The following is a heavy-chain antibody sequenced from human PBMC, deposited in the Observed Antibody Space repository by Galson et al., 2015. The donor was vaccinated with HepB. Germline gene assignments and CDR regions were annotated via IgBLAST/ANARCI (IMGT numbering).Heavy chain of an antibody. CDR2: IWSDGSNQ. J-gene: IGHJ4*02. D-gene: IGHD6-13*01. CDR3: AREAHIAAPACLNS. Sequence: SLRLSCAASGFTFNTYGMHWVRQAPGKGLEWVALIWSDGSNQYYADSVQGRFTISRDNSRNTLYLQMNSLRAEDTALYYCAREAHIAAPACLNSWSQGTLVTVSS. CDR1: GFTFNTYG. V-gene: IGHV3-33*01.